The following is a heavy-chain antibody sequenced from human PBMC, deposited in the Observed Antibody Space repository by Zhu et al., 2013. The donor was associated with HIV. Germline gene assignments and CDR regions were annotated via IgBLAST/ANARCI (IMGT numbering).Heavy chain of an antibody. J-gene: IGHJ4*02. D-gene: IGHD3-22*01. Sequence: QVQLVQSGAEVKKPGASVKVSCKASGYTFTSYGISWVRQAPGQGLEWMGWISAYNGNTNYAQKLQGRVTMTTDTSTSTAYMELRSLRSDDTTVYYCARATYYYDSGGYSVLNKYYFVLLGPGNPGHRLL. CDR2: ISAYNGNT. CDR3: ARATYYYDSGGYSVLNKYYFVL. CDR1: GYTFTSYG. V-gene: IGHV1-18*04.